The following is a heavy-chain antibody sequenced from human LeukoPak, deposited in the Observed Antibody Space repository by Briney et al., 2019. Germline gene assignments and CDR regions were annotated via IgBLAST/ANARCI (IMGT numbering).Heavy chain of an antibody. CDR3: AKVGATTAPS. D-gene: IGHD1-26*01. Sequence: PGRSLRLSCAASGFTFSSYDMHWVRQAPGKGLEWVAVISYDGSNKYYADSVKGRFTISRDNSKNTLYLQMNSLRAEDTAVYYCAKVGATTAPSWGQGTLVTVSS. V-gene: IGHV3-30*18. CDR2: ISYDGSNK. J-gene: IGHJ5*02. CDR1: GFTFSSYD.